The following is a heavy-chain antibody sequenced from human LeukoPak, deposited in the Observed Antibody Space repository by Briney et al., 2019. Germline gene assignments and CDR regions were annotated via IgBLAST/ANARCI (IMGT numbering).Heavy chain of an antibody. V-gene: IGHV3-7*03. CDR3: AREHDYGDYVTEYYFDY. Sequence: PGGSLRLSCAASGFTFSSYWMSWVRQAPGKGLEWVANINQDGSEKYYVDSVKGRFTISRENAKTSLYLQMNSLRAEDTAVYYCAREHDYGDYVTEYYFDYWGQGTLVTVSS. J-gene: IGHJ4*02. CDR2: INQDGSEK. CDR1: GFTFSSYW. D-gene: IGHD4-17*01.